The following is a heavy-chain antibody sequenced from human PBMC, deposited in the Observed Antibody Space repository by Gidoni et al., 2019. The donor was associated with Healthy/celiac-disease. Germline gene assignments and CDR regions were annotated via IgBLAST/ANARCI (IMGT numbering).Heavy chain of an antibody. Sequence: EVQLVESGGGLVQPGGSLSLSCAASGFTFSSYSMNWVRQAPGKGLEWVSYISSSSSTIYYADSVKGRFTISRDNAKNSLYLQMNSLRDEDTAVYYCARESPPGGSYYLMIRTESVSDYWGQGTLVTVSS. D-gene: IGHD1-26*01. CDR2: ISSSSSTI. J-gene: IGHJ4*02. CDR3: ARESPPGGSYYLMIRTESVSDY. V-gene: IGHV3-48*02. CDR1: GFTFSSYS.